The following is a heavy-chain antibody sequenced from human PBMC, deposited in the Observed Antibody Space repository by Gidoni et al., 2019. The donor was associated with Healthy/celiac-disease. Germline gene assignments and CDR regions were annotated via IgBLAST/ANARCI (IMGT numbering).Heavy chain of an antibody. J-gene: IGHJ5*02. V-gene: IGHV4-39*01. D-gene: IGHD6-13*01. CDR3: ASFQQLVRLDWFDP. Sequence: QLQLQESGPGLVKPSETLSLTCTVSGGSISSSSYYWGWIRQPPGKGLEWIGSIYYSGSTYYNPSLKSRVTISVDTSKNQFSLKLSSVTAADTAVYYCASFQQLVRLDWFDPWGQGTLVTVSS. CDR2: IYYSGST. CDR1: GGSISSSSYY.